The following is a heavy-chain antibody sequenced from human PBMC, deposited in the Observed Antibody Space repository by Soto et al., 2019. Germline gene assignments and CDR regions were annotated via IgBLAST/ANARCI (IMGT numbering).Heavy chain of an antibody. CDR1: GGSISSSNW. D-gene: IGHD1-26*01. CDR2: IYHSGRT. Sequence: PSETLSLTCAVSGGSISSSNWWSWVRQPPGKGLEWIGEIYHSGRTNYNPSLKSRVTISVDTSKNQFSLKLSSVTAADTAVYYCARGVGATEVMFFDYWGQGTLVTVSS. J-gene: IGHJ4*02. CDR3: ARGVGATEVMFFDY. V-gene: IGHV4-4*02.